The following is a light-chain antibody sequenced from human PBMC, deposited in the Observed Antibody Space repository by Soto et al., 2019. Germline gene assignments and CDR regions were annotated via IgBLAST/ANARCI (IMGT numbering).Light chain of an antibody. V-gene: IGLV2-8*01. J-gene: IGLJ2*01. CDR1: RSDIGLYNY. Sequence: QPVLTQPPSASGSPGQSVTISCTGTRSDIGLYNYVSWYQQHPGKAPKLMIYEVNKRPSGVPDRFSGSKSGNTASLTVSGLQAEDEADYYCSSYAGSSNLVFGGGTKLTVL. CDR2: EVN. CDR3: SSYAGSSNLV.